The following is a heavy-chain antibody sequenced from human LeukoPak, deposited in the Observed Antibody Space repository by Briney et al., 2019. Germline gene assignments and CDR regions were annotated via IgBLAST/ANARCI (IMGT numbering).Heavy chain of an antibody. J-gene: IGHJ5*02. Sequence: GGSLRLSCAASGFTFRTYSMNWVRQAPGKGLGGVSYFSSASNTIYYADSVEGRFTMSRDNAKNSLCLQMNSLRAEDPAIYYCARDGRLRDHNWFHPWAQGPLVTVSS. D-gene: IGHD5-18*01. V-gene: IGHV3-48*01. CDR3: ARDGRLRDHNWFHP. CDR1: GFTFRTYS. CDR2: FSSASNTI.